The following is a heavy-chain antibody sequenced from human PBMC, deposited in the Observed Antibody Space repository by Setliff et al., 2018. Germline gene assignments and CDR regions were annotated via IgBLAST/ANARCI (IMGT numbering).Heavy chain of an antibody. CDR1: GGSLTGTSNY. CDR2: VFYTEGT. J-gene: IGHJ4*01. D-gene: IGHD7-27*01. V-gene: IGHV4-39*01. Sequence: SETLSLTCTVSGGSLTGTSNYWAWIRQPPGKGLEWIGSVFYTEGTHYNESLKSRLAISLDTSKNQFSLRLSSVTAADTAVYYCASGLGFDYWGPGPLVTVSS. CDR3: ASGLGFDY.